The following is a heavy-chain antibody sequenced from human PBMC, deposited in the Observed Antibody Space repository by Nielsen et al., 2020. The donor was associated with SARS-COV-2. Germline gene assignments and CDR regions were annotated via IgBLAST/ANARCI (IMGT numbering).Heavy chain of an antibody. CDR3: ARDGLYDSSGYFPLDY. J-gene: IGHJ4*02. Sequence: GESLKISCAASGFTFSSYSMNWVRQAPWKGLEWVSYISSSSSTIYYADSVKGRFTISRDNSKNTLYLQMNSLRAEDTAVYYCARDGLYDSSGYFPLDYWGQGTLVTVSS. CDR2: ISSSSSTI. V-gene: IGHV3-48*01. D-gene: IGHD3-22*01. CDR1: GFTFSSYS.